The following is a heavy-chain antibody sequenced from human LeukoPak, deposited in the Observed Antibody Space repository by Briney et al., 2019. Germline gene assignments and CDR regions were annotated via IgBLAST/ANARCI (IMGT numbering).Heavy chain of an antibody. CDR2: IKQDGSEK. Sequence: GGSLSLSCAASGFTFSSYWMSWVRQAPGKGLEWVADIKQDGSEKYYADSVKGRFTISRDNAKNSLSLQMNSLRAEDTAVYYYARSRGTTSWYYYDSSGYYLDYWGQGTMVTVSS. V-gene: IGHV3-7*01. CDR1: GFTFSSYW. D-gene: IGHD3-22*01. J-gene: IGHJ4*02. CDR3: ARSRGTTSWYYYDSSGYYLDY.